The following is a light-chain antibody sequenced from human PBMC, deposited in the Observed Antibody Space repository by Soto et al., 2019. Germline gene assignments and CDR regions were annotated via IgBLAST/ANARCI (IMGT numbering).Light chain of an antibody. CDR3: QQYNNWPPDRT. J-gene: IGKJ1*01. Sequence: EIVMTQSPATLSVSPGERATLSCRASQSVSSNLGWYQQKPGQAPRLLIYGASTRATGIPARFSGSGSGTEFTLTISSLQSEDFAIYFCQQYNNWPPDRTFGQGTKVEIK. V-gene: IGKV3-15*01. CDR2: GAS. CDR1: QSVSSN.